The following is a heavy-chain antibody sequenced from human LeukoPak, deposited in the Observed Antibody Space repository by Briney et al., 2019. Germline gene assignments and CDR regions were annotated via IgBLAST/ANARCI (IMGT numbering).Heavy chain of an antibody. CDR3: AAGVPYSGSYWGHFDY. CDR2: ISDSGGST. CDR1: GFTFSSYA. D-gene: IGHD1-26*01. Sequence: GGSLRLSCAASGFTFSSYAMSWVRQAPGKGLERVSSISDSGGSTYHADSVKGRFTISRDNSKNTLYLQMNSLRAEDTAVYYCAAGVPYSGSYWGHFDYWGQGTLVTVSS. V-gene: IGHV3-23*01. J-gene: IGHJ4*02.